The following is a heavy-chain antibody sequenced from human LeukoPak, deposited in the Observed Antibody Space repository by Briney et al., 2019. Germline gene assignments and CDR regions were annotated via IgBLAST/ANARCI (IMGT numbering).Heavy chain of an antibody. V-gene: IGHV4-30-4*01. CDR2: IYHSVNT. J-gene: IGHJ5*02. CDR3: ARGRSEVGTHSSLNWFDP. D-gene: IGHD6-19*01. Sequence: PSQTLSLTCTVSGDSSSNGDYDWTWIRQPPGKGLEWIGYIYHSVNTYYNPSLQSRVTISEATSKNQFSLKLKSVTPADTAVYYCARGRSEVGTHSSLNWFDPWGQGVLVTVSS. CDR1: GDSSSNGDYD.